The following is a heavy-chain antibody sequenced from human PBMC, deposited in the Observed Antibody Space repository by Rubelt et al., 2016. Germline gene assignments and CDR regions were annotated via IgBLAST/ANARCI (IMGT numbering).Heavy chain of an antibody. D-gene: IGHD5-18*01. CDR3: ASGYRYGGIDY. J-gene: IGHJ4*02. Sequence: VRQAPGKGLEWVSTISGGGANTFYADSVKGRFTISRDNSKNTLYLQMNSLRAEDTAVYYCASGYRYGGIDYWGQGTLVTVSS. V-gene: IGHV3-23*01. CDR2: ISGGGANT.